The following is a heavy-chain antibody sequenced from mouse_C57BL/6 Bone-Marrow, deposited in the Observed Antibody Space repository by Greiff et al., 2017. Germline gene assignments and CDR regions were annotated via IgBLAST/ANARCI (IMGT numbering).Heavy chain of an antibody. V-gene: IGHV5-2*01. CDR2: INSDGGST. Sequence: EVKVVESGGGLVQPGESLKLSCESNEYEFPSHDLSWVRKTPEKRLELVAAINSDGGSTYYPDTMERRFIISRDNTKKTLYLQMSSLRSEDTALYYCARRPFPTWFAYWGQGTLVTVSA. CDR1: EYEFPSHD. CDR3: ARRPFPTWFAY. J-gene: IGHJ3*01.